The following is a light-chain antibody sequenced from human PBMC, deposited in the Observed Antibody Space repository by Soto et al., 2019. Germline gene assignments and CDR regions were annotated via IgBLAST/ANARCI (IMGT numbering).Light chain of an antibody. J-gene: IGKJ1*01. CDR3: QQYHSYPWT. V-gene: IGKV1-5*01. CDR2: DLS. CDR1: QRISNW. Sequence: DIQMTQSPSTLSAYVGDRVTITCLASQRISNWLAWYQQKPGKAPKLLIYDLSRLESVVPCRFSGSGSGTEFTLNISSLQPDDFATYYSQQYHSYPWTFGQGTKVEIK.